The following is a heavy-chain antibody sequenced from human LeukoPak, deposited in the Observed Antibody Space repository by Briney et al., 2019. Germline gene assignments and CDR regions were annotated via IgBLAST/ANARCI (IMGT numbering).Heavy chain of an antibody. CDR3: AKAPPAATNYYYGMDV. V-gene: IGHV3-23*01. D-gene: IGHD2-15*01. Sequence: GGSLRLSCAASGFTFNNYAMTWVRQAPGKGLEWVSAVSGRDDATYYADSVKGRFTISRDDSKNTLYLQMNSLRAEDTAVYHCAKAPPAATNYYYGMDVWGQGTTVTVSS. CDR2: VSGRDDAT. J-gene: IGHJ6*02. CDR1: GFTFNNYA.